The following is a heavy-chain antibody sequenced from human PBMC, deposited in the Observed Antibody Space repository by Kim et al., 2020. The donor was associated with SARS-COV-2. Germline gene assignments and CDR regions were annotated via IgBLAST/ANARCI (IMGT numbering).Heavy chain of an antibody. V-gene: IGHV3-33*01. D-gene: IGHD6-13*01. J-gene: IGHJ4*02. CDR3: ARDTSSWYYFDY. Sequence: YSPTSMKGRITISRDNSKNTLNLQVNSLRAEDTAVYYCARDTSSWYYFDYWGQGTLVTVSS.